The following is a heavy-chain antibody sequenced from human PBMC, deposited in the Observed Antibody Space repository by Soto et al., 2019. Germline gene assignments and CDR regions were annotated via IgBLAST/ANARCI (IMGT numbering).Heavy chain of an antibody. D-gene: IGHD5-12*01. CDR1: GGSLSGYY. J-gene: IGHJ4*02. CDR2: VKDGGHT. V-gene: IGHV4-34*01. Sequence: QVQLQQWGAGLLKPSETLSLKCAVTGGSLSGYYWSWIRQPPGKGLEWIGEVKDGGHTNYSPSLRGRVSISSATSNNPFSLGLNSVTAADTGVYYCARGQEGVVATHWDQGSLVTVSS. CDR3: ARGQEGVVATH.